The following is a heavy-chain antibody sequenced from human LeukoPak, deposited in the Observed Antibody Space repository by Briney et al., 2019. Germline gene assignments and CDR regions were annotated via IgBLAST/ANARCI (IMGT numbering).Heavy chain of an antibody. CDR3: ARPHDYGDYFLDY. J-gene: IGHJ4*02. Sequence: GSLRLSCAASGFTFSSYAMSWVRQAPGKGLEWVSAISGSGGSTYYADSVKGRFTISRDNSKNTLYLQMNSLRAEDTAVYYCARPHDYGDYFLDYWGQGTLVTVSS. D-gene: IGHD4-17*01. V-gene: IGHV3-23*01. CDR2: ISGSGGST. CDR1: GFTFSSYA.